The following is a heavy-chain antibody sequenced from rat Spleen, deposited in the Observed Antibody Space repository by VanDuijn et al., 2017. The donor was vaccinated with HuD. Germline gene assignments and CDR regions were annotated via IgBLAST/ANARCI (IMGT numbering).Heavy chain of an antibody. Sequence: EVQLVESGGGLVQPGRSLKLSCAASGFTFSDYFLAWVRQTPTKGLEWVATIRYDGSITYYRDSVKGRFTISRDNAKNTLYLQMDSLRSEDTATYYCARRTTGLFDYWGQGVMVTVSS. CDR1: GFTFSDYF. V-gene: IGHV5-29*01. J-gene: IGHJ2*01. CDR2: IRYDGSIT. CDR3: ARRTTGLFDY. D-gene: IGHD4-1*01.